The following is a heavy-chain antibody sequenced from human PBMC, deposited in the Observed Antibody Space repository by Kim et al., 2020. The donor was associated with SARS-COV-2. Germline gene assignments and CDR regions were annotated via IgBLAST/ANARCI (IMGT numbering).Heavy chain of an antibody. D-gene: IGHD1-26*01. Sequence: NYAQKLQGRVTMTTDTSTSTAYMELRSLRSDDTAVYYCAREEWELLLDYWGQGTLVTVSS. V-gene: IGHV1-18*01. J-gene: IGHJ4*02. CDR3: AREEWELLLDY.